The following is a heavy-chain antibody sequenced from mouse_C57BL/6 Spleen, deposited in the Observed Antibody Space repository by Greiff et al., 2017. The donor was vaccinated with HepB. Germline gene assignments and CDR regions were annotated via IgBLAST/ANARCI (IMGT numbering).Heavy chain of an antibody. J-gene: IGHJ2*01. CDR1: GYAFTNYL. CDR2: INPGSGGT. Sequence: VKLMESGAELVRPGTSVKVSCKASGYAFTNYLIEWVKQRPGQGLEWIGVINPGSGGTNYNEKFKGKATLTADKSSSTAYMQLSSLTSEDSAVYFCARYGTGLDYWGQGTTLTVSS. CDR3: ARYGTGLDY. V-gene: IGHV1-54*01. D-gene: IGHD1-1*01.